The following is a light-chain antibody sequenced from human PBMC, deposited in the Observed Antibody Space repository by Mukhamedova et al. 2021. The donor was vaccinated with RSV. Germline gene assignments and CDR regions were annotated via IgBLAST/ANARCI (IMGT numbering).Light chain of an antibody. CDR3: QQYGSWT. CDR1: QSVSSSY. CDR2: GAS. Sequence: GERATLSCRASQSVSSSYLAWYQQKPGQAPRLLIYGASSRATGIPDRFSGSGSGTDFTLTISRLEPADFAVYYCQQYGSWTFGQGT. V-gene: IGKV3-20*01. J-gene: IGKJ1*01.